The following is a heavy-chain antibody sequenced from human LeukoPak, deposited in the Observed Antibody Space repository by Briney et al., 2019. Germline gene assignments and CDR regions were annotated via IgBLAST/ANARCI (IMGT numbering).Heavy chain of an antibody. CDR3: ARDSVGATVPG. D-gene: IGHD1-26*01. V-gene: IGHV3-53*01. J-gene: IGHJ4*02. CDR1: GFTVSNNY. CDR2: IHIGGDT. Sequence: GSLRLSCAASGFTVSNNYMTWVRQAPGKGLEWVSVIHIGGDTYYADSVKGRLTISRDNSKNTLYLQMNSLRVEDTAVYYCARDSVGATVPGWGQGPLVTVSS.